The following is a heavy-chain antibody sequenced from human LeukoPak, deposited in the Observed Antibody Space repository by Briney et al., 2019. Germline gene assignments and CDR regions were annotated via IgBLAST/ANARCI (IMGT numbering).Heavy chain of an antibody. CDR2: THYSGSG. Sequence: SETLSLTCTVSGGSISSGSYYWTWIRQYPWKGLEWIGYTHYSGSGYNNPSLKSRVTISVDTSKSQFSLKLNSVTAADTAVYFCARAILTASGFVWHFDLWGRGTLVTVSS. V-gene: IGHV4-31*03. D-gene: IGHD3-3*01. CDR1: GGSISSGSYY. CDR3: ARAILTASGFVWHFDL. J-gene: IGHJ2*01.